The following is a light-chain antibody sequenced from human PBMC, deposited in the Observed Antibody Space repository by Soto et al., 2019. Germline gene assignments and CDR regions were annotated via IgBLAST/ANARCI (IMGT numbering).Light chain of an antibody. CDR2: GAS. CDR1: QSISSW. V-gene: IGKV1-5*01. J-gene: IGKJ2*01. Sequence: DIQMTQSPSTLSASVGDRVTITCRASQSISSWLAWYQQKPGKAPKLLIYGASSFESGVPSRFSGSGSGTEFTLTISSLQPDDFATYYCQQYNSYSTFGQGTKLEIK. CDR3: QQYNSYST.